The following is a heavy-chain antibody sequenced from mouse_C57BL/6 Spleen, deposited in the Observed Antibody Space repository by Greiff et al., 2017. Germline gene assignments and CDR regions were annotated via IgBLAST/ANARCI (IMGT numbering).Heavy chain of an antibody. CDR2: IHPSDSDT. CDR3: AIGTGTRYYFDY. J-gene: IGHJ2*01. V-gene: IGHV1-74*01. CDR1: GYTFTSYW. D-gene: IGHD4-1*01. Sequence: QVQLKQPGAELVKPGASVKVSCKASGYTFTSYWMHWVKQRPGQGLEWIGRIHPSDSDTNYNQKFKGKATLTVDKSSSTAYMQLSSLTSEDSAVYYCAIGTGTRYYFDYWGQGTTLTVSS.